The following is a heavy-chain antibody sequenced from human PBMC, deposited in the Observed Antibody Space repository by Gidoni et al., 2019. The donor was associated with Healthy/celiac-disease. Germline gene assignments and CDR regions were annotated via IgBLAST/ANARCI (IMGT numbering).Heavy chain of an antibody. CDR3: AIDYGSGSDYYYYGMDV. Sequence: QVQLVQSGAEVKKPGASVKVSCKASGYTFTSYGISWERQAPGQGLEWMGWISAYNGNTNYAQKLQGRVTMTTDTSTSTAYMELRSLRSDDTAVYYCAIDYGSGSDYYYYGMDVWGQGTTVTVSS. CDR2: ISAYNGNT. J-gene: IGHJ6*02. D-gene: IGHD3-10*01. V-gene: IGHV1-18*01. CDR1: GYTFTSYG.